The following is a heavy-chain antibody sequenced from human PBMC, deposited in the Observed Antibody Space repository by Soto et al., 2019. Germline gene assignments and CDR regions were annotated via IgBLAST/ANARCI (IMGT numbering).Heavy chain of an antibody. Sequence: ESGGGVVQPGRSLRLSCAASRFTFSSYGMHWVRQAPGKGLEWVAVIWYDGSNKYYADSVKGRFTISRDNSKNTLYLQMNSLRAEDTAVYYCAREGPSSYYDFWSGYYYFDYWGQGTLVTVSS. CDR1: RFTFSSYG. CDR2: IWYDGSNK. CDR3: AREGPSSYYDFWSGYYYFDY. D-gene: IGHD3-3*01. J-gene: IGHJ4*02. V-gene: IGHV3-33*01.